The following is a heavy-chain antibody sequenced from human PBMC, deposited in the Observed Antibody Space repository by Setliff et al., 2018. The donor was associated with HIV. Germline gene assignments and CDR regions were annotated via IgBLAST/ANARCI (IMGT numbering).Heavy chain of an antibody. V-gene: IGHV3-7*03. Sequence: GESLKISCAASGLTFSSAWMGWVRQAPAKGLEWVANISPDGSATYYVDSVKGRFTVSRDDTKNSLYLQMSSLRAEDTAIYYCASEVCRHSGGYCYDSYAFDIWGQGTLVT. CDR1: GLTFSSAW. CDR3: ASEVCRHSGGYCYDSYAFDI. CDR2: ISPDGSAT. J-gene: IGHJ3*02. D-gene: IGHD3-22*01.